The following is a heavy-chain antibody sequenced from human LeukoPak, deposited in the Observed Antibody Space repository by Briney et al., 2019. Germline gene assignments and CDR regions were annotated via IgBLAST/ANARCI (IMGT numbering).Heavy chain of an antibody. Sequence: GGSLRLSCAASGFTFSSYSMNWVRQAPGKGLEWVSSISSSSSYIYYADSVKGRFTISRDNAKNSLYLQMNSLRAEDTAVYYCARSGHALGVVDDILTGYADYWGQGTLVTVSS. CDR3: ARSGHALGVVDDILTGYADY. V-gene: IGHV3-21*01. CDR2: ISSSSSYI. D-gene: IGHD3-9*01. J-gene: IGHJ4*02. CDR1: GFTFSSYS.